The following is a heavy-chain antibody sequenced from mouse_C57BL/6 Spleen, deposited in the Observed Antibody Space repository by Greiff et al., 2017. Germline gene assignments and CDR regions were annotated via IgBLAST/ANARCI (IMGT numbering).Heavy chain of an antibody. V-gene: IGHV1-52*01. Sequence: VQLQQPGAELVRPGSSVKLSCKASGYTFTSYSMHWVKQRPIQGLEWIGNINPSDSDTHYNQKFKDKATLTVDKSSSTAYMQLSRLTSEDSAVYICAKGGSVGVHGEFWGRGTAVTVSA. CDR3: AKGGSVGVHGEF. J-gene: IGHJ1*03. CDR1: GYTFTSYS. CDR2: INPSDSDT. D-gene: IGHD1-1*01.